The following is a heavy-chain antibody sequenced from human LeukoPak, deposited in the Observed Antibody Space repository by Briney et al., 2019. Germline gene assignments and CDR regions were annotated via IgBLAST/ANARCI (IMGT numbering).Heavy chain of an antibody. D-gene: IGHD3-22*01. CDR3: ARARAYYDSSGLHY. CDR2: ISYDGSNK. V-gene: IGHV3-30-3*01. Sequence: GRSLRLSCAASGFTFSSYAMHWVRQAPGKGLEWVAVISYDGSNKYYADSVKGRFTISRDNSKNTLYLQMNSLRAEDTAVYYCARARAYYDSSGLHYWGQGTLVTVSS. J-gene: IGHJ4*02. CDR1: GFTFSSYA.